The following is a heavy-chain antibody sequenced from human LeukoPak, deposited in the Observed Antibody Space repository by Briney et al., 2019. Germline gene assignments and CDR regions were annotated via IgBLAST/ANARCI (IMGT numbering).Heavy chain of an antibody. D-gene: IGHD6-19*01. J-gene: IGHJ3*02. V-gene: IGHV3-13*01. CDR2: SGTVGDT. CDR1: GFTFSRYD. Sequence: GGSLRLSCAASGFTFSRYDMHWVRQITGKGLEWLSNSGTVGDTYYPDSVKGRFTTSRENAKNSVYLQMDSLRVGDTAVYYRARTKPWPNNDVFDMWGQGTLVIVSS. CDR3: ARTKPWPNNDVFDM.